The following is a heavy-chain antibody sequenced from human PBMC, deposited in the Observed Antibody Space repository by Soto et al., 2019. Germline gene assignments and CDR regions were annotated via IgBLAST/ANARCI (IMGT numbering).Heavy chain of an antibody. Sequence: PSETLSLTCTVSGGSISSGGYYWSWIRQHPGKGLEWIGYIHYSGSTYYNPSLKSRVTISVDTSKNQFSLKLSSVTAADTAVYYCARCKLERPLIYYYYGMDVWGQGTTVTVSS. CDR2: IHYSGST. CDR3: ARCKLERPLIYYYYGMDV. V-gene: IGHV4-31*03. J-gene: IGHJ6*02. CDR1: GGSISSGGYY. D-gene: IGHD1-1*01.